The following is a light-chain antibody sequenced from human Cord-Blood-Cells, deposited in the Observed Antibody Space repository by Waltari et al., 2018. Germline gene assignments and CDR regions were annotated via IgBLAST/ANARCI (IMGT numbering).Light chain of an antibody. J-gene: IGKJ2*01. CDR2: WAS. V-gene: IGKV4-1*01. CDR1: QSVLYSSNNKNY. CDR3: QQYYSTPYT. Sequence: DIVMTQSPDSLAVSLGERAPNNCKSSQSVLYSSNNKNYLAWYQQKPGQPPKLLIYWASTRESGVPDRFSGSGSGTDFTLTISSLQAEDVAVYYCQQYYSTPYTFGQGTKLEIK.